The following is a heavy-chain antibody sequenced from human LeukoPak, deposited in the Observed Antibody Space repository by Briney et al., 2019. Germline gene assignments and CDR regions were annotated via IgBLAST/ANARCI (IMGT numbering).Heavy chain of an antibody. Sequence: GGSLRLSCAASGFTFSSYEMNWVRQAPGKGLEWVSYISSSGSTIYYADSVKGRFTISRDNAKNSLYLQMNSLRAEDTAVYCCAREEYYGSGSYYKGPLFDYWGQGTLVTVSS. CDR2: ISSSGSTI. CDR1: GFTFSSYE. V-gene: IGHV3-48*03. J-gene: IGHJ4*02. D-gene: IGHD3-10*01. CDR3: AREEYYGSGSYYKGPLFDY.